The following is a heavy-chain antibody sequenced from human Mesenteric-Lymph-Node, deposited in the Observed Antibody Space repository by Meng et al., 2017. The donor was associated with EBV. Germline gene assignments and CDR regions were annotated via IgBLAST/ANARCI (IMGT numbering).Heavy chain of an antibody. J-gene: IGHJ4*02. D-gene: IGHD5-12*01. CDR2: ITPVFGIA. CDR1: GDSFNNFG. Sequence: QVQLVQSGVEVKKPGSSVKVSCKGSGDSFNNFGISWVRQAPGQGLEWMGDITPVFGIANYAESFQGRVTISADTSTRTTYMDLSSLRSDDTAVYYCVRDLWLRIGECVWGQGTLVTVSS. CDR3: VRDLWLRIGECV. V-gene: IGHV1-69*17.